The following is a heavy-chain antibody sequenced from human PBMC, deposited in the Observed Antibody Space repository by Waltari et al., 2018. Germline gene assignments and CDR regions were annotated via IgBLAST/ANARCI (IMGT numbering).Heavy chain of an antibody. CDR3: AKSKRYFTDPFDL. D-gene: IGHD3-9*01. V-gene: IGHV3-30*18. CDR2: ISDDGSNY. J-gene: IGHJ3*01. CDR1: EFSFIHHG. Sequence: QLQLVESGGGVVQPGGSLRLSCTASEFSFIHHGIHWVRHAPGKGLEWVAVISDDGSNYYVSDPVKGRFTSARDKSRNTVFLQMNSLEAEDTAVYYCAKSKRYFTDPFDLWGLGTMVTVSS.